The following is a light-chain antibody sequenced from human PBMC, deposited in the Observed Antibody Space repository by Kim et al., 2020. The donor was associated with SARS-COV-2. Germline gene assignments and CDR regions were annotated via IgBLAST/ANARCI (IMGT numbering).Light chain of an antibody. Sequence: QAVVTQEPSLTVSPGGTVTLTCASGGYHPNWFQQKPGQPPRALIYGATRKHPWTPARFSGSLLGGKAALTVSSVQPEDEADYFCLVLHNSAWVFGGGTKLTVL. CDR1: GYH. CDR3: LVLHNSAWV. V-gene: IGLV7-43*01. CDR2: GAT. J-gene: IGLJ3*02.